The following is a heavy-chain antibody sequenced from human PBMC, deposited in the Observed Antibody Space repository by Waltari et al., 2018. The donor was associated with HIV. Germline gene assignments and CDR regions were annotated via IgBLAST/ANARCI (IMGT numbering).Heavy chain of an antibody. V-gene: IGHV4-61*02. CDR2: VYTGGSA. J-gene: IGHJ5*02. D-gene: IGHD2-8*01. CDR1: GGSITSGSYY. Sequence: QVQLQESGPGLVKPSQTLSLTCPVPGGSITSGSYYWRWIRQPAGKGLEWIGRVYTGGSAYYNPFLKSRVTISVDTSKNQFSLRLSSVTAADTAVYYCARVGGRCSNGVCYGWFDPWGQGTLVTVSS. CDR3: ARVGGRCSNGVCYGWFDP.